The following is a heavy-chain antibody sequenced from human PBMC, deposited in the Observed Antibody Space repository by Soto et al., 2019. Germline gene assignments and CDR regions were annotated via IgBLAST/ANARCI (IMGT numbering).Heavy chain of an antibody. J-gene: IGHJ6*02. V-gene: IGHV4-4*02. CDR1: CGSLSSSNW. D-gene: IGHD2-8*01. Sequence: PSDTLSLTWAVSCGSLSSSNWWRWVRQPPGKGLEWIGEIYHSGSTNYNPSLKSRVTISVDKSKNQFSLKLSSVTAADTAVYYCARDPRPPCTNGVCYIWTGSYYYGMDVWGQGTTVTVSS. CDR3: ARDPRPPCTNGVCYIWTGSYYYGMDV. CDR2: IYHSGST.